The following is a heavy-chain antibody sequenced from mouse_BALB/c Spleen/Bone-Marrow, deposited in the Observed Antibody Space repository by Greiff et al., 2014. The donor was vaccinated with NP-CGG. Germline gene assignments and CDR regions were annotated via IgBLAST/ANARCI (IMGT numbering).Heavy chain of an antibody. CDR2: INPDSNTI. J-gene: IGHJ3*01. V-gene: IGHV4-1*02. D-gene: IGHD2-3*01. CDR1: GFDFSRYW. Sequence: DVKLVESGGGLVQPGGSLKLSCAASGFDFSRYWMSWVRQAPGKGLEWIGEINPDSNTINYTPSLKDKFIISRDSAKNTLYLQMSKVRSEDTALYYCSRLGYYGGFAYWGQGTLVTVSA. CDR3: SRLGYYGGFAY.